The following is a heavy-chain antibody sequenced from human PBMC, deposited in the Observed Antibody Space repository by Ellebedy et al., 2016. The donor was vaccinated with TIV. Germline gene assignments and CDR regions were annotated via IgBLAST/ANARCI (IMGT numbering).Heavy chain of an antibody. D-gene: IGHD6-19*01. CDR2: MNPNSGDI. Sequence: ASVKVSCKASGYTFTAYYMHWVRQAPGEGLEWMGWMNPNSGDINYGQKFQGRVTMTRDTSISTAYMELSSLTSDDTAVYYCARGLAVAGTSHYWGQGTLVTVSS. CDR3: ARGLAVAGTSHY. J-gene: IGHJ4*02. V-gene: IGHV1-2*02. CDR1: GYTFTAYY.